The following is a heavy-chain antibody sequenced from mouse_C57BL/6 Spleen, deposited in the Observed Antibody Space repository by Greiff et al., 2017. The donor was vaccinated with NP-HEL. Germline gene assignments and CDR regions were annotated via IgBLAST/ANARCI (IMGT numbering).Heavy chain of an antibody. J-gene: IGHJ4*01. D-gene: IGHD1-1*01. CDR3: ATHYYGSSLYYYAMDY. Sequence: EVKLMESGGGLVKPGGSLKLSCAASGFTFSDYGMHWVRQAPEKGLEWVAYISSGSSTIYYADTVKGRFTISRDNAKNTLFLQMTSLRSEDTAMYYCATHYYGSSLYYYAMDYWGQGTSVTVSS. CDR1: GFTFSDYG. CDR2: ISSGSSTI. V-gene: IGHV5-17*01.